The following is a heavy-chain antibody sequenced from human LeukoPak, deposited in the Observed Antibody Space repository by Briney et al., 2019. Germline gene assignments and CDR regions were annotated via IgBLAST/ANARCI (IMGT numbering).Heavy chain of an antibody. CDR1: GGSISSSSYY. Sequence: SETLSLTCTVSGGSISSSSYYWGWIRQPPGKGLEWIGSIYYSGSTYYNPSLKSRVAISVDTSKTQFSLKLSSVTAADTAVYYCAREAGYSHAFDIWGQGTMVTVSS. J-gene: IGHJ3*02. CDR2: IYYSGST. V-gene: IGHV4-39*02. CDR3: AREAGYSHAFDI. D-gene: IGHD2-2*03.